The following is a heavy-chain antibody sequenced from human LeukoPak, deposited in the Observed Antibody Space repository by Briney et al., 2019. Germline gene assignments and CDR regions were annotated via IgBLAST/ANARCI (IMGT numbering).Heavy chain of an antibody. CDR2: IIPIFATA. CDR3: ARTYCGGDCYSSRGWFDP. Sequence: SVKVSCKASGGTFSSYAISWVRQAPGQGLEWMGGIIPIFATANYAQRFQGKVTITADKSTSTAYMELSSLRSEDTAVYYCARTYCGGDCYSSRGWFDPWGQGTLVTVSS. D-gene: IGHD2-21*02. J-gene: IGHJ5*02. CDR1: GGTFSSYA. V-gene: IGHV1-69*06.